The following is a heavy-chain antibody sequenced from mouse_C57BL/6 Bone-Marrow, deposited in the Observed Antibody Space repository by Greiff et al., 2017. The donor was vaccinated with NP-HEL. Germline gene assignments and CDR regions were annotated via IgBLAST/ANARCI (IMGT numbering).Heavy chain of an antibody. Sequence: QVQLQQPGAELVMPGASVKLSCKASGYTFTSYWMHWVKQRPGQGLEWIGEIDPSDSYTNYNQKFKGKSTLTVDKSSSTAYMQLSSLTSEDSAVYYCARGDYDYDGAWFAYWGQVTLVTVSA. V-gene: IGHV1-69*01. CDR1: GYTFTSYW. D-gene: IGHD2-4*01. J-gene: IGHJ3*01. CDR2: IDPSDSYT. CDR3: ARGDYDYDGAWFAY.